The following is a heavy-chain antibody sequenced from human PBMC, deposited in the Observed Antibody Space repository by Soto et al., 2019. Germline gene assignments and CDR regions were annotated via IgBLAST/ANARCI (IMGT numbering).Heavy chain of an antibody. CDR3: ADRYMTTVTTGTTVDGFDI. Sequence: QITLKESGPTLVKPTQTLTLTCTFSGFSLSTSGVGVGWIRQPPGKALEWLALIYWDDDKRYSPSLKSRLTITKATSKNQVVLTTANMDAVDTATYYCADRYMTTVTTGTTVDGFDIWGQGSMVTVSS. V-gene: IGHV2-5*02. J-gene: IGHJ3*02. D-gene: IGHD4-17*01. CDR2: IYWDDDK. CDR1: GFSLSTSGVG.